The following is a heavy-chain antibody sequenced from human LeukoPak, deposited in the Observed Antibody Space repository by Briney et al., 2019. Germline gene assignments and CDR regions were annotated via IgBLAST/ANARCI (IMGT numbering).Heavy chain of an antibody. CDR2: IYYSGIT. J-gene: IGHJ3*02. CDR1: GGSISSYY. CDR3: ARAGRWEGRPHAFDI. V-gene: IGHV4-59*01. Sequence: NPSETLSLTCTVSGGSISSYYWSWIRQPPGKGLEWIGYIYYSGITNYNPSLKSRVIISVDTSKKQFSLNLSSVTAADTALYYCARAGRWEGRPHAFDIWGQGTMVTVSS. D-gene: IGHD1-26*01.